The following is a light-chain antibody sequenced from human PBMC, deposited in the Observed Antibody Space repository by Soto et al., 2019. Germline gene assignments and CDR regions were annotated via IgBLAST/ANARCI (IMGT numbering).Light chain of an antibody. V-gene: IGLV2-14*01. CDR2: EVS. CDR3: SSFTSSITPCV. J-gene: IGLJ1*01. CDR1: SSDVGGHNY. Sequence: QSVLTQPASMSGSPGQSITISCTGTSSDVGGHNYVSWYQQDPGKAPKLMIYEVSNRPSGVSDRFSGSKSGNTASLTISGLQPEDEADYYCSSFTSSITPCVFGTGTKVTVL.